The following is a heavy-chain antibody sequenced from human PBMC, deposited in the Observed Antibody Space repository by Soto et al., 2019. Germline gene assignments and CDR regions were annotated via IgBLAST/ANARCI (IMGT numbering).Heavy chain of an antibody. CDR3: ARIGTGYYYMDV. V-gene: IGHV3-74*03. D-gene: IGHD1-1*01. CDR1: GFTFSSYW. Sequence: EVQLVESGGGLVQPGGSLRLSCAASGFTFSSYWMHWVRQAPGDGLRWVSRINSDGSRTTDADSVKGRITISRDNAKNTVYLHMNSLSAEDTAVYYCARIGTGYYYMDVWGKGTTVTVSS. J-gene: IGHJ6*03. CDR2: INSDGSRT.